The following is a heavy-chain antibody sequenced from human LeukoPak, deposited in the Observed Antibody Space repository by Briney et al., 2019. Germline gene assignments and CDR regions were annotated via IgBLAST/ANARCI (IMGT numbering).Heavy chain of an antibody. J-gene: IGHJ5*02. D-gene: IGHD3-22*01. CDR1: GGPFRVYY. CDR3: ARGGFGYYLPSRRAPFDP. CDR2: INHSGST. Sequence: PSETLSPTCAVYGGPFRVYYWSWTANPPGKGRNWIGDINHSGSTNYNPSLKSRVTISVDTSKNQFSLKLSSVTAADTAVYYCARGGFGYYLPSRRAPFDPWGQGALVTVSS. V-gene: IGHV4-34*01.